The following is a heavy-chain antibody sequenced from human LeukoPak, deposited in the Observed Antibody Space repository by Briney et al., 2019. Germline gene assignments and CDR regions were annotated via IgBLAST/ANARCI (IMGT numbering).Heavy chain of an antibody. J-gene: IGHJ4*02. CDR2: IYYSGST. V-gene: IGHV4-39*07. D-gene: IGHD4-17*01. CDR1: GGSISSSSYY. CDR3: ANRRRDDGYALNIDH. Sequence: SETLSLTCTVSGGSISSSSYYWGWIRQPPGKGLEWIGSIYYSGSTYYNPSLKSRVTISVDTSENQFSLKLSSVTAADTAVYYCANRRRDDGYALNIDHWGQGTLVTVSS.